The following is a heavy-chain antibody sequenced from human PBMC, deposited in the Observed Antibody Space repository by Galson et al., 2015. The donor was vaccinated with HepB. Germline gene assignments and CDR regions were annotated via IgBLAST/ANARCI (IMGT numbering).Heavy chain of an antibody. D-gene: IGHD4-11*01. V-gene: IGHV1-18*04. CDR3: ARDHPTVTTGWFDP. Sequence: SVKVSCKASGYTFTSYGISWLRQAPGQGLEWMGWISTFNGDTSYAQKIQGRATMTTDTSTCTVYLALRSLRSDDTAMYFCARDHPTVTTGWFDPWGQGSLVTVSS. CDR1: GYTFTSYG. CDR2: ISTFNGDT. J-gene: IGHJ5*02.